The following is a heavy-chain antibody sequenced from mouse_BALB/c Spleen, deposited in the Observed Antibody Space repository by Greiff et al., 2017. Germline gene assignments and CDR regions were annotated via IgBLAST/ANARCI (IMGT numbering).Heavy chain of an antibody. CDR2: INPYNGDT. Sequence: EVQLQQSGPELVKPGASVKISCKASGYSFTGYFMNWVMQSHGKSLEWIGRINPYNGDTFYNQKFKGKATLTVDKSSSTAHMELRSLASEDSAVYYCARGWLLRGVFDYWGQGTTLTVSS. CDR1: GYSFTGYF. V-gene: IGHV1-20*02. D-gene: IGHD2-3*01. CDR3: ARGWLLRGVFDY. J-gene: IGHJ2*01.